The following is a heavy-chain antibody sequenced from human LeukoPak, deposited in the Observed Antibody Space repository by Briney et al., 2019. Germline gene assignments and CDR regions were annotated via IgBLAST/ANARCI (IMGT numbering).Heavy chain of an antibody. Sequence: GGSLRLSCAASGFTFGVYGMPWVRQAPGKGLEGVAVIGHDSRHIAYGDSVKGRFTISRDNTKDALYLEIDSLSAEDTAVYYCARDLGSGRYLDFWGQGTLVTVSS. CDR1: GFTFGVYG. D-gene: IGHD3-10*01. CDR3: ARDLGSGRYLDF. J-gene: IGHJ4*02. V-gene: IGHV3-33*01. CDR2: IGHDSRHI.